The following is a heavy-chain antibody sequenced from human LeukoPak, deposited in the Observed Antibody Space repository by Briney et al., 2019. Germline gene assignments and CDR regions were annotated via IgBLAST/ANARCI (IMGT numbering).Heavy chain of an antibody. CDR1: GYTLTELS. Sequence: ASVNVSCKVSGYTLTELSMHWVRQAPGKGLEWMGGFDPEDGETIYAQKFQGRVTMTEDTSTDTAYMELSSLRSEDTAVYYCATALRDSSGYYWGPNHSDAFDIWGQGTMVTVSS. CDR3: ATALRDSSGYYWGPNHSDAFDI. D-gene: IGHD3-22*01. J-gene: IGHJ3*02. CDR2: FDPEDGET. V-gene: IGHV1-24*01.